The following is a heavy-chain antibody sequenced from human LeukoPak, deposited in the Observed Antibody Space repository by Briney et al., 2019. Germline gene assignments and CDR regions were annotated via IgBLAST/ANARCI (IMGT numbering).Heavy chain of an antibody. D-gene: IGHD4-17*01. J-gene: IGHJ4*02. Sequence: SETLSLTCTVSGGSISSGGYYWSWIRQHPGKGLEWIGYIYYSGSTYYNPSLKSRVTISVDTSKNQFSLKLSSVTAPDTAVYYCAREAVPEYGDYGTFDYWGQGTLVTVSS. V-gene: IGHV4-31*03. CDR2: IYYSGST. CDR1: GGSISSGGYY. CDR3: AREAVPEYGDYGTFDY.